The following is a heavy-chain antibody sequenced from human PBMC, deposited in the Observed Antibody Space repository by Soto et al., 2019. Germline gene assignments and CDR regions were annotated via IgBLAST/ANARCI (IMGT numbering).Heavy chain of an antibody. D-gene: IGHD5-12*01. Sequence: EVQLVESGGGLVKPGGSLRLSCAASGFTFSNAWMSWVRQAPGKGLEWVGRIKSKTDGGTTDYAAPVKGRFTISRDDSKNTLYLQMNSLKTEDTAVYYCTTPSRWLRWATDYWGQGTLVTVSS. CDR1: GFTFSNAW. V-gene: IGHV3-15*01. J-gene: IGHJ4*02. CDR2: IKSKTDGGTT. CDR3: TTPSRWLRWATDY.